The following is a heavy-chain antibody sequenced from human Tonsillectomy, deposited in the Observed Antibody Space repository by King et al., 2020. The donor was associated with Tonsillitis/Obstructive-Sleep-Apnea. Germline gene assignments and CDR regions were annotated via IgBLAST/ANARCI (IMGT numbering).Heavy chain of an antibody. V-gene: IGHV3-30*18. CDR1: GFTFSSYA. J-gene: IGHJ4*02. CDR3: AKGPPYYYDNSGWLDH. D-gene: IGHD3-22*01. Sequence: VQLVESGGGVVQPGRSLRLSCAASGFTFSSYAMHWVRQAPGKGLEWVAVISYDGSNKYYGDSVKGRFTISRDNSKNRLYLQMNSLRPEDTGVYYCAKGPPYYYDNSGWLDHWGQGTLVTVSS. CDR2: ISYDGSNK.